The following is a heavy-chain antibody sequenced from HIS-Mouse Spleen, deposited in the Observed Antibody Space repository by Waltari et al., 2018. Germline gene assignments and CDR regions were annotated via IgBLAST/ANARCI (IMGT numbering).Heavy chain of an antibody. CDR1: GGSISSSSYY. CDR3: AREIPYSSSWYDWYFDL. V-gene: IGHV4-39*07. Sequence: QLQLQESGPGLVKPSETLSLTCTVSGGSISSSSYYWGWIRQPPGKGLEWIGSIYCRGGTYYNPSLKSRVTISVDTSKNQFSLRLSSVTAADTAVYYCAREIPYSSSWYDWYFDLWGRGTLVTVSS. D-gene: IGHD6-13*01. J-gene: IGHJ2*01. CDR2: IYCRGGT.